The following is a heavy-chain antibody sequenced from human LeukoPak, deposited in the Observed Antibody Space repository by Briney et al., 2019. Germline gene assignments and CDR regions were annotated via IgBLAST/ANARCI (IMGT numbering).Heavy chain of an antibody. D-gene: IGHD3-22*01. CDR2: IYPGDSDT. CDR3: ARGTGSSGYYRIPFGPFDY. Sequence: GESLKISCKGSGYSFTSYWIGWVRQMPGKGLEWMGIIYPGDSDTRYSPSFQGQVTISADKSISTAYLQWSSLKASDTAMYYCARGTGSSGYYRIPFGPFDYWGQGTLVTVSS. V-gene: IGHV5-51*01. CDR1: GYSFTSYW. J-gene: IGHJ4*02.